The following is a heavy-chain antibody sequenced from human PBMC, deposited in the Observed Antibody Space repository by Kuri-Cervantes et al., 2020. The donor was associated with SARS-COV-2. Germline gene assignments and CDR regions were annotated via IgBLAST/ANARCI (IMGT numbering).Heavy chain of an antibody. Sequence: GGSLRLSCAASGFTFSSYAMHWVRQAPGKGLEWVAVIWYDGSNKYYADSVKGRFTISRDNSKNTLYLQMNSLRAEDTAVYYCARDRIAPTGWDYYMDVWGKGTMVTVSS. CDR2: IWYDGSNK. CDR3: ARDRIAPTGWDYYMDV. CDR1: GFTFSSYA. V-gene: IGHV3-33*08. J-gene: IGHJ6*03. D-gene: IGHD2-15*01.